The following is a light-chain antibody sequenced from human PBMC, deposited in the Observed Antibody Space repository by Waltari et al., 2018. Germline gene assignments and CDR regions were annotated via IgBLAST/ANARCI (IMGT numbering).Light chain of an antibody. Sequence: EIVLTQSPATLSLSPGERATLSCRASQSIDNYLAWYQQKPGQAPMLLIYDASYRATGIPVRFSGSGSGTDFTLTISSLEPEDFAVYYCQQRANWPITFGQGTRLEIK. CDR3: QQRANWPIT. J-gene: IGKJ5*01. V-gene: IGKV3-11*01. CDR2: DAS. CDR1: QSIDNY.